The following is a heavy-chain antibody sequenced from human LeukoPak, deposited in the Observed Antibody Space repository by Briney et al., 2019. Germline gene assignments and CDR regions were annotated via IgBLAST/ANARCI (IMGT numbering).Heavy chain of an antibody. CDR2: ISYDGSNK. Sequence: GGSLGLSCAASGFTFSNYAMHWVRQAPGKGLEWVALISYDGSNKYYADSVKGRFTVSRDNSKNTLYLQMNSLRAEDTAVYYCAKALPYLSYISPSGYWGQGTLVTVSS. CDR1: GFTFSNYA. D-gene: IGHD3-16*01. J-gene: IGHJ4*02. V-gene: IGHV3-30*18. CDR3: AKALPYLSYISPSGY.